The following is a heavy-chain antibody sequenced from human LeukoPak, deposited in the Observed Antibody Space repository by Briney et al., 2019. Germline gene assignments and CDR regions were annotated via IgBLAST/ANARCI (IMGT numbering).Heavy chain of an antibody. V-gene: IGHV6-1*01. CDR1: GDSVSSDSAA. Sequence: SQTLSLTCAISGDSVSSDSAAWNWIRQSPSRGLEWLRRTYYRSKWYNDYAVSVKSRITINPDTSKNQFSLQLNSVTPEDTAVYYCARDVSSKNFRNFDYWGQGTLVTVSS. CDR2: TYYRSKWYN. J-gene: IGHJ4*02. CDR3: ARDVSSKNFRNFDY. D-gene: IGHD6-13*01.